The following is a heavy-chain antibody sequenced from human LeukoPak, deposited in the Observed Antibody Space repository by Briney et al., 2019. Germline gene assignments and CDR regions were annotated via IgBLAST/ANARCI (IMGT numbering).Heavy chain of an antibody. D-gene: IGHD2-15*01. CDR3: ARAQYCSGGSCYSGTLGS. J-gene: IGHJ5*02. CDR2: IYSGADT. V-gene: IGHV3-53*04. CDR1: GFTVSANY. Sequence: PGGSLRLSCAASGFTVSANYMTWVRQAPGKGLEWVSVIYSGADTYYADSVKGRFTISRHSSQNTVYIQMNSLRAEDTAVYYCARAQYCSGGSCYSGTLGSWGQGTLVTVSS.